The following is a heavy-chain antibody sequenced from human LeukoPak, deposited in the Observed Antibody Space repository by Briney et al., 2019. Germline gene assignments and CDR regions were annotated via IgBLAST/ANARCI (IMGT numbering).Heavy chain of an antibody. CDR3: ARELSGSQTFDY. CDR1: GGSISSGGYY. CDR2: IYYSGST. Sequence: PSQTLSLTCTVSGGSISSGGYYWSWIRQHPGKGLEWIGYIYYSGSTYYNPSLKGRVTISVDTSKNQFSLKLSSVTAADTAVYYCARELSGSQTFDYWGQGTLVTVSS. V-gene: IGHV4-31*03. J-gene: IGHJ4*02. D-gene: IGHD3-10*01.